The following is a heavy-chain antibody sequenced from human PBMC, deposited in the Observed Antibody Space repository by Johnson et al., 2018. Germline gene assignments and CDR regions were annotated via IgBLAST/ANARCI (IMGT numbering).Heavy chain of an antibody. CDR3: ARARSWGIQLYYYYYGMDV. D-gene: IGHD5-18*01. CDR1: GFTFSSYG. J-gene: IGHJ6*02. CDR2: IWYDGSNK. V-gene: IGHV3-33*01. Sequence: QVQLVESGGGVVQPGRSLRLSCAASGFTFSSYGMHWVRQAPGKGLEWVAVIWYDGSNKYYAAFVKGRFTISRDNSKNTLYLQMNSLRAEDTAVYYCARARSWGIQLYYYYYGMDVWGQGTTVTVSS.